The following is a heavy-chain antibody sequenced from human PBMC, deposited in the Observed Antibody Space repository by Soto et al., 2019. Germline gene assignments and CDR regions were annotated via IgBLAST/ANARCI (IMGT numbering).Heavy chain of an antibody. CDR3: ARETPAYSSRINYYYYGMDV. D-gene: IGHD6-13*01. V-gene: IGHV3-33*01. J-gene: IGHJ6*02. CDR1: GFTFSSYG. CDR2: IWYDGSNK. Sequence: GGSLRLSCAASGFTFSSYGMHWVRQAPGKGLEWVAFIWYDGSNKYYADSVKGRFTISRDNSKNTLYLQMNSLRAEDTAVYYCARETPAYSSRINYYYYGMDVWGQGTTVTVSS.